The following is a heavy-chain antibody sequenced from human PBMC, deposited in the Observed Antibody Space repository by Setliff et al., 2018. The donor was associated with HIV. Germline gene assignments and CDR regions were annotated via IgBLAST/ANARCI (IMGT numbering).Heavy chain of an antibody. V-gene: IGHV4-39*07. J-gene: IGHJ4*02. CDR1: GGSISSSSYY. CDR3: ARDNEQMAVPGAVFDY. Sequence: SSETLSLTCTVSGGSISSSSYYWGWIRQPPGKGLEWIGSIYYSGYTYYNPSLKSRVTISVDTSKNQFSLKLDSVTAADTAVYYCARDNEQMAVPGAVFDYWGQGTLVTVSS. CDR2: IYYSGYT. D-gene: IGHD6-19*01.